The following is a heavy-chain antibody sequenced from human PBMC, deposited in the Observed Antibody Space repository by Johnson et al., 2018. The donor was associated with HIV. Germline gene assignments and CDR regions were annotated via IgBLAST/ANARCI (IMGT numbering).Heavy chain of an antibody. CDR3: ARDRGNYYDSSGYYGLGAFDI. V-gene: IGHV3-30*03. D-gene: IGHD3-22*01. CDR1: GFTFSSYG. Sequence: QLVESGGGVVQPGRSLRLSCAASGFTFSSYGMHWVRQTPGKGLEWVAVISHDGSKKYYADSVKGRFTISRDNSKNTLYLQMNSLRAEDTAVYYCARDRGNYYDSSGYYGLGAFDIWGQGTMVTVSS. CDR2: ISHDGSKK. J-gene: IGHJ3*02.